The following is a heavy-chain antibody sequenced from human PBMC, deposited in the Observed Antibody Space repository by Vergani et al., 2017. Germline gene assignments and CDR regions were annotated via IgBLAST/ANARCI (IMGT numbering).Heavy chain of an antibody. CDR1: GASIRSSNYY. J-gene: IGHJ4*02. D-gene: IGHD2-2*02. CDR2: IYYSGST. CDR3: ARTIGHCSKSNCYNLAY. V-gene: IGHV4-39*07. Sequence: QLQLQESGPGLVKPSATLSLTCSVSGASIRSSNYYWGWIRQPPGKGLEWIASIYYSGSTYYNPSLKSRVTISVDTSKNQFSLKLRSVTLADTAVYYCARTIGHCSKSNCYNLAYWGQGTLVTVSS.